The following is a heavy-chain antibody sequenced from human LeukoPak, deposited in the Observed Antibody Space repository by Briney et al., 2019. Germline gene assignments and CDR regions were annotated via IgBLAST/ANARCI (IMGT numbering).Heavy chain of an antibody. J-gene: IGHJ4*02. CDR3: ARHSTGWGVFDY. D-gene: IGHD6-25*01. CDR1: GDSISSGDYY. CDR2: IYYSGST. Sequence: SETLSLTCTVSGDSISSGDYYWSWIRQPPGKGLEWIGYIYYSGSTNYNPSLKSRVTISVDTSKNQFSLKLSSVTAADTAVYYCARHSTGWGVFDYWGQGTLVTVSS. V-gene: IGHV4-61*08.